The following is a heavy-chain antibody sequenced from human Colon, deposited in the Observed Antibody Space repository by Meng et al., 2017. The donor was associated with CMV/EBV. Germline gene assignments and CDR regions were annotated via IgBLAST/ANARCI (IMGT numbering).Heavy chain of an antibody. V-gene: IGHV4-39*01. D-gene: IGHD6-13*01. Sequence: VSGGYISSRSYDWGWIRQPPGKGLEWIGSIYYSESTYYNPSLKSRVTISVDTSKNQFSLKLSSVTAADTAVYYCASLPGYSSSWYDYWGQGTLVTVSS. J-gene: IGHJ4*02. CDR1: GGYISSRSYD. CDR3: ASLPGYSSSWYDY. CDR2: IYYSEST.